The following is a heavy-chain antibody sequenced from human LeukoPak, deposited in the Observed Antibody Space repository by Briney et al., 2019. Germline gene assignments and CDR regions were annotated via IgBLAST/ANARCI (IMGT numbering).Heavy chain of an antibody. CDR1: GFISNRYW. CDR2: INQDGSDI. D-gene: IGHD3-3*01. CDR3: VRGGSFDDSRYYPDY. J-gene: IGHJ4*02. Sequence: SGGSLRLSCVASGFISNRYWMSWFRQAPGQGLEWVANINQDGSDINYVDSVKGRFTISRDNAKNSLYLQMFSLRAEDTAVYYCVRGGSFDDSRYYPDYWGQGTLVTVSS. V-gene: IGHV3-7*01.